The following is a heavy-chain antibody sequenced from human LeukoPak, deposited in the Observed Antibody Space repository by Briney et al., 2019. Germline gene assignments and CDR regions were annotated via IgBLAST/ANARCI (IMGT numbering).Heavy chain of an antibody. J-gene: IGHJ4*02. CDR3: AREGYCSGGSCYSGGFDY. CDR2: VSRSGSTI. CDR1: GFTFSSYE. V-gene: IGHV3-48*03. Sequence: GGSLRLSCAASGFTFSSYEMNWGRQAPGKGLEWVSYVSRSGSTIYYADSVKGRFTISRDNAKNSLYLQMNSLRAEDTAVYYCAREGYCSGGSCYSGGFDYWGQGTLVTVSS. D-gene: IGHD2-15*01.